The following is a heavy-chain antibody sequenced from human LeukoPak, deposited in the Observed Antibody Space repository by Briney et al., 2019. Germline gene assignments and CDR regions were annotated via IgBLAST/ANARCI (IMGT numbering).Heavy chain of an antibody. J-gene: IGHJ4*02. CDR2: FDPEDGET. D-gene: IGHD3-22*01. Sequence: ASVKVSCKVSGYTLTELSMHWVRQAPGKGLEWMGGFDPEDGETIYAQKFQGRVTMTEDTPTDTAYMELSSLRSEDTAVYYCATFTRYYYDSSGYKEYYFDYWGQGTLVTVSS. V-gene: IGHV1-24*01. CDR1: GYTLTELS. CDR3: ATFTRYYYDSSGYKEYYFDY.